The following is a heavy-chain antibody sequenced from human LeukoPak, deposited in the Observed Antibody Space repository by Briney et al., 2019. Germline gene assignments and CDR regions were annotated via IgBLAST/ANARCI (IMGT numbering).Heavy chain of an antibody. V-gene: IGHV4-59*01. D-gene: IGHD3-9*01. CDR2: IYYSGST. CDR1: GGSISSYY. J-gene: IGHJ4*02. Sequence: PSETLSLTCTVSGGSISSYYWSWIRQPPGKGLEWIGYIYYSGSTNYNPSLKSRVTISVDTSKNQFSLKLSSVTAADTAVYYCAGFNIDYFDGLGGLDYWGRGTLVTVSS. CDR3: AGFNIDYFDGLGGLDY.